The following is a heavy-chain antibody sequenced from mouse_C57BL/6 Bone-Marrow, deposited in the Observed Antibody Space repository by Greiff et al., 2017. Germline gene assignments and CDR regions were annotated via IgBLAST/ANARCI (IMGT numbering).Heavy chain of an antibody. CDR2: IDPEYGDT. D-gene: IGHD2-3*01. J-gene: IGHJ2*01. CDR3: TSFYGGYFYFDY. V-gene: IGHV14-4*01. Sequence: EVQLQQSGAELVRPGASVKLSCTASGFNIKDDYMHWVKQRPEQGLEWIGWIDPEYGDTEYASKFQGTATITADTSSNTAYLQLINLPSAATAVYYCTSFYGGYFYFDYWGQGTTLTVSS. CDR1: GFNIKDDY.